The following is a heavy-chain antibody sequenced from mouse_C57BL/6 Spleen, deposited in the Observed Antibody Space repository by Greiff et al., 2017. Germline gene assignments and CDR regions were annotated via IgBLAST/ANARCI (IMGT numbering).Heavy chain of an antibody. D-gene: IGHD1-2*01. J-gene: IGHJ4*01. CDR2: IHPNSGST. Sequence: QVHVKQPGAELVKPGASVKLSCKASGYTFTSYWMHWVKQRPGQGLEWIGMIHPNSGSTNYNEKFKSKATLTVDKSSSTAYMQLSSLTSEDSAVYYVARGGTAGAMDYWGQGTSVTVSS. V-gene: IGHV1-64*01. CDR3: ARGGTAGAMDY. CDR1: GYTFTSYW.